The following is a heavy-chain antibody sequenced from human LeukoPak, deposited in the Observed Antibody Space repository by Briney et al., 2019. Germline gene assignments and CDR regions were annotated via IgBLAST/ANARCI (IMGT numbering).Heavy chain of an antibody. J-gene: IGHJ4*02. Sequence: SETLSLTCTVSSGSFRTYYWSWIRQPPGKGLEWIGYIFYNEGTSYNPSLKSRVTLSVDTSNNQLSLKVNSVTAADTAVYYCARAVAYGIDTGYFDYWGQGTLVTVSS. CDR3: ARAVAYGIDTGYFDY. CDR1: SGSFRTYY. D-gene: IGHD2-8*02. CDR2: IFYNEGT. V-gene: IGHV4-59*01.